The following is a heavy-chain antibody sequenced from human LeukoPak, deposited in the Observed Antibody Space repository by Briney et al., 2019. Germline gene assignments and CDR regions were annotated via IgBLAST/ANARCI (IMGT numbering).Heavy chain of an antibody. CDR1: GFTFSSYA. Sequence: PGGSLRLSCAASGFTFSSYAMSWVRQAPGKGLEWVSGISAGGDKAYYRDSVKGQITISRDNSKNTLYLQMNSLRAEDTAIYYCAKSRGSTLFDYWGQGTLVTVSS. CDR3: AKSRGSTLFDY. V-gene: IGHV3-23*01. CDR2: ISAGGDKA. J-gene: IGHJ4*02. D-gene: IGHD1-26*01.